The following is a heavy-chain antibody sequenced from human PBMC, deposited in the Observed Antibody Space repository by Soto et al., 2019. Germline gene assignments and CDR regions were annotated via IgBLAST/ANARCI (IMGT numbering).Heavy chain of an antibody. D-gene: IGHD2-15*01. V-gene: IGHV3-7*03. CDR2: IKEDGIVK. CDR3: ARWLNNNSWRLDY. J-gene: IGHJ4*02. Sequence: PGGSLRLSCAASGFTFSSHQMNWVRQAPGKGLEWVAKIKEDGIVKSYVDSVKGRFTISRDNAKNSLFLQMNSLTGEDTAVYYCARWLNNNSWRLDYWGQGTLVTVSS. CDR1: GFTFSSHQ.